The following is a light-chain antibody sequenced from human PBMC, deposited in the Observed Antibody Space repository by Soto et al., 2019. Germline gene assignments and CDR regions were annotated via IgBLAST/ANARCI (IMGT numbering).Light chain of an antibody. Sequence: DIQMTQSPSTVSASVGERVTITCRASQNINSWLAWYQQKPGSAPKVLIYDASSLESGVPSRFSGSRSETEFTLTISSLQPDDFATYYCQQYNNYLWTFGQGTKVDI. CDR2: DAS. CDR3: QQYNNYLWT. V-gene: IGKV1-5*01. CDR1: QNINSW. J-gene: IGKJ1*01.